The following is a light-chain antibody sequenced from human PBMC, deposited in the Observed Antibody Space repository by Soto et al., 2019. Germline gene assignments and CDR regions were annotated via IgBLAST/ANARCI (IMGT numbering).Light chain of an antibody. V-gene: IGLV2-14*01. J-gene: IGLJ2*01. CDR1: IDDIGAYDY. CDR3: NSYTNSSAVV. Sequence: QSVVTQPASLSGSPGPSITISCAGTIDDIGAYDYVSWYQQHPGNAPKLLVYEVTNRPSGVSDRFSGSKSGNTASLTISGLQAEDEADYYCNSYTNSSAVVFGGGTKVTVL. CDR2: EVT.